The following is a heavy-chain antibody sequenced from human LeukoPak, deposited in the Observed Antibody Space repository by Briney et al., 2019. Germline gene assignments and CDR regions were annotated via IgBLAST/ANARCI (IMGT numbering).Heavy chain of an antibody. Sequence: PGGSLRLSCAASGFTFSSYWMSWVRQAPGKGLEWVSGLSGSGGSTYYADSVKGRFTISRDNSKNTLYLQMNSLRAEDTAVYYCAKDLNWNDFDYWGQGTLVTVSS. V-gene: IGHV3-23*01. CDR1: GFTFSSYW. CDR3: AKDLNWNDFDY. D-gene: IGHD1-20*01. J-gene: IGHJ4*02. CDR2: LSGSGGST.